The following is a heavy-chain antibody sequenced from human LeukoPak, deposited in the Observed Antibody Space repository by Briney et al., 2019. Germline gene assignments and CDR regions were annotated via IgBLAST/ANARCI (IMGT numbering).Heavy chain of an antibody. CDR2: ISPYNGNT. CDR3: ARLKYCTNGVCYAGFDY. D-gene: IGHD2-8*01. CDR1: GYTFTSYG. J-gene: IGHJ4*02. Sequence: GASVKVSCKASGYTFTSYGISWVRQAPGQGLEWMGWISPYNGNTNYAQKLQGRVTMTTDTSTSTAYMELRSLRSDDTAVYYCARLKYCTNGVCYAGFDYWGQGTLVTVSS. V-gene: IGHV1-18*01.